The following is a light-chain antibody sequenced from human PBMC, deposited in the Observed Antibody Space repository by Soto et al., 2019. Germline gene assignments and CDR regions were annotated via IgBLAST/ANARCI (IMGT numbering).Light chain of an antibody. CDR2: DVN. CDR1: SSDIGAYNF. CDR3: QSYDSSLSGPVV. J-gene: IGLJ2*01. V-gene: IGLV2-14*03. Sequence: QSALTQPASVSGSPGQSITISCTGTSSDIGAYNFVSWYQQHPGKAPKLMLYDVNIRPSGVSNRFSGSKSGNTASLTITGLQAEDEADYYCQSYDSSLSGPVVFGGGTKLTVL.